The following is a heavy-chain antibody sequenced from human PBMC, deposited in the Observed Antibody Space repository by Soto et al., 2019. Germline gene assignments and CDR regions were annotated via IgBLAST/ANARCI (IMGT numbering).Heavy chain of an antibody. V-gene: IGHV1-2*04. CDR3: ARDISSGYYKYWYLDF. CDR1: GYTFTDYS. D-gene: IGHD3-22*01. J-gene: IGHJ2*01. CDR2: INPNSGGT. Sequence: HVQLGQSGAEVKKPGAAVNVSCKASGYTFTDYSMHWVRQSPGQGLEWMGRINPNSGGTNYAQKFQDWVTMTSDTSISTAYMEMSRLTSDDTAVYYCARDISSGYYKYWYLDFWGRGTLVTVSS.